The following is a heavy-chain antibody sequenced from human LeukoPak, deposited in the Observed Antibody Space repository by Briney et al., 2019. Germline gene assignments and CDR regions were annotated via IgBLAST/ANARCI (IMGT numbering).Heavy chain of an antibody. CDR2: TYYRTKWYN. D-gene: IGHD6-19*01. J-gene: IGHJ6*03. CDR3: ARHFSPSGWRNRGTRYYYYYYMDV. V-gene: IGHV6-1*01. Sequence: SQTLSLTCALSGDSLSSNSAAWNWIRQSPSRGLEWLGRTYYRTKWYNDYAVSVKSRITINPDTSKNQFSLQLNSVTPEDTAVYYCARHFSPSGWRNRGTRYYYYYYMDVWGKGTTVTISS. CDR1: GDSLSSNSAA.